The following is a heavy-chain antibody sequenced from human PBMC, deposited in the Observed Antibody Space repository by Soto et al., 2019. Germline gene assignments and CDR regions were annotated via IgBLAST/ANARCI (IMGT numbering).Heavy chain of an antibody. CDR1: GGSISSYY. D-gene: IGHD3-3*01. J-gene: IGHJ2*01. CDR3: ARAPGYYDFWSGCQFDL. Sequence: SETLSLTCTVSGGSISSYYWSWIRQPPGKGLEWIGYIYYSGSTNYNPSLKSRVTISVDTSKNQFSLKLSSVTAADTAVYYCARAPGYYDFWSGCQFDLWGRGTLVTVSS. V-gene: IGHV4-59*01. CDR2: IYYSGST.